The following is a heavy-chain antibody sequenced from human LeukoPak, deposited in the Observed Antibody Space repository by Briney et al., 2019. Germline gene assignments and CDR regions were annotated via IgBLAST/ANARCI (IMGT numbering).Heavy chain of an antibody. D-gene: IGHD3-10*01. CDR2: IYPGDSDT. CDR1: GYSFTSYW. V-gene: IGHV5-51*01. Sequence: GASLKISCKGSGYSFTSYWIGWVRQTPGKGLEWMGIIYPGDSDTRYSPSFQGQVTISVDKSISTAYLQWSSLKASDTATYYCARDYGSGTYRDAFDIWGQGTMVTVSS. CDR3: ARDYGSGTYRDAFDI. J-gene: IGHJ3*02.